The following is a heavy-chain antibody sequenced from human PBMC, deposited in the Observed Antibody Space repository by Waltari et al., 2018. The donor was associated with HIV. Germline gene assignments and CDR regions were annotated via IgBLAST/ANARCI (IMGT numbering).Heavy chain of an antibody. Sequence: EVQLVESGGGLIQPGGSLRLYCAASGFTVSSVYMSWVRQAPGKGLEWVSVIHSSGGTNYADSVKGRFTISRDNSKNTLYLQMNSLGAEDTAVYYCARDTTVVGTRYFDYWGRGTLVTVSS. CDR2: IHSSGGT. CDR1: GFTVSSVY. D-gene: IGHD6-13*01. CDR3: ARDTTVVGTRYFDY. V-gene: IGHV3-53*01. J-gene: IGHJ4*02.